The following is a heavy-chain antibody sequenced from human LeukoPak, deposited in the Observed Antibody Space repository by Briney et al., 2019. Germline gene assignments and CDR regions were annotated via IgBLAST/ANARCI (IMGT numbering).Heavy chain of an antibody. J-gene: IGHJ4*02. Sequence: SQTLSLTCAISGDSVSSNSAAWNWIRQSPSRGLEWLGRTYYRSKWYYDYAVSVKSRITINPDTSKNQFSLQLNSVTPEDTAVYYCARWSYDSNNYYRGTDYWGQGTLVTVSS. CDR1: GDSVSSNSAA. D-gene: IGHD3-22*01. CDR3: ARWSYDSNNYYRGTDY. CDR2: TYYRSKWYY. V-gene: IGHV6-1*01.